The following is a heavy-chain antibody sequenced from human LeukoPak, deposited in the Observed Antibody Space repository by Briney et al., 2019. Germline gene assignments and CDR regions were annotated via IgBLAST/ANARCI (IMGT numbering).Heavy chain of an antibody. Sequence: GGSLRLSCAASGFTFSGYWMHWVRQAPGKGLVWVSQIDTDESTRDYADSVKGRFTISRDNARNTLYLQMNSLRADDTAVYYCARRNPTCYGRQCYYYMDVWGKGTAVTVSS. CDR2: IDTDESTR. CDR3: ARRNPTCYGRQCYYYMDV. CDR1: GFTFSGYW. V-gene: IGHV3-74*01. D-gene: IGHD3-16*01. J-gene: IGHJ6*03.